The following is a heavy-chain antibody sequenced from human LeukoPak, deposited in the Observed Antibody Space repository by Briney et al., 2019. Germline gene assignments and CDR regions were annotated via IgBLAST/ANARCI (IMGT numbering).Heavy chain of an antibody. CDR3: ARDYPDGKGAFDI. CDR1: GGSLSSYY. CDR2: IYYSGST. V-gene: IGHV4-59*01. D-gene: IGHD1-14*01. J-gene: IGHJ3*02. Sequence: SETMSLTCTVYGGSLSSYYWSWIRQPPGKGLEWIGYIYYSGSTNYNPSLKSRVTISVDTSKNQFSLKLSSVTAADTAVYYCARDYPDGKGAFDIWGQGTMVTVSS.